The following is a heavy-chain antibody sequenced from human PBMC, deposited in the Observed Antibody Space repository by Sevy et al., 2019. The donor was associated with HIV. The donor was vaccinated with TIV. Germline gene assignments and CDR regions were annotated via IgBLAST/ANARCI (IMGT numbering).Heavy chain of an antibody. D-gene: IGHD2-15*01. CDR2: IIPIFGTA. CDR3: ARVGGGYCSGGSCYSGYYYYGMDV. V-gene: IGHV1-69*13. J-gene: IGHJ6*02. CDR1: GGTFSSYA. Sequence: ASVKVSCKASGGTFSSYAISWVRQAPGQGLEWMGGIIPIFGTANYAQKFQGRVTITADESTSKAYMELSSLRSEDTAVYYCARVGGGYCSGGSCYSGYYYYGMDVWGQGTTVTVSS.